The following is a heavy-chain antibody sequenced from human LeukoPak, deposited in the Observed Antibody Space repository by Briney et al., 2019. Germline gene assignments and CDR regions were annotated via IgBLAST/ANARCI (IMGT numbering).Heavy chain of an antibody. D-gene: IGHD3-10*01. CDR3: ARDRFLMRITMVRGVINNY. J-gene: IGHJ4*02. CDR2: INPNSGGT. V-gene: IGHV1-2*02. Sequence: GAPVKVSCXASGYTFTGYYMHWVRQAPGQGLEWMGWINPNSGGTNYAQKFQGRVTMTRDTSISTAYMELSRLRSDDTAVYYCARDRFLMRITMVRGVINNYWGQGTLVTVSS. CDR1: GYTFTGYY.